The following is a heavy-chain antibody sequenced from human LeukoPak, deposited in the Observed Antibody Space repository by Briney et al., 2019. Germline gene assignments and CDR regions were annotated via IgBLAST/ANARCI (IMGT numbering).Heavy chain of an antibody. J-gene: IGHJ4*02. D-gene: IGHD4-17*01. CDR1: GFTFSSYG. V-gene: IGHV3-30*03. CDR3: ARGRSGFDS. CDR2: ISYDGSNK. Sequence: GGSLRLSCAASGFTFSSYGMHWVRQAPGKGLEWVAVISYDGSNKYYADSVKGRFTISRDNSKNTLYLQMNSLRVEDTAVYYCARGRSGFDSWGQGTLVTVSS.